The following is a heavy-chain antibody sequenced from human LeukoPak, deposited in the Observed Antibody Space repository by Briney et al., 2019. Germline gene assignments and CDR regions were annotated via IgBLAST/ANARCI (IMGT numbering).Heavy chain of an antibody. D-gene: IGHD2-15*01. Sequence: PSETLSLTCTVSGVSISTYYWSWIRQPPGKGLEWIGYIYDSGSTKYNPSLKSRVTISADTSKNQFSLKLSSVTAADTAVYYCARDTKNKCSGGSCYSGGFDSWGQGTLVTVSA. V-gene: IGHV4-59*01. CDR2: IYDSGST. J-gene: IGHJ4*02. CDR1: GVSISTYY. CDR3: ARDTKNKCSGGSCYSGGFDS.